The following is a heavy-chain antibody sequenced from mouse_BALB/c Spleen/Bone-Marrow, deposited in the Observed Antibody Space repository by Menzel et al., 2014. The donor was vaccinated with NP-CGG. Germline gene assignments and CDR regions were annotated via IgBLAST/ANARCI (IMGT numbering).Heavy chain of an antibody. D-gene: IGHD3-2*01. V-gene: IGHV1S56*01. J-gene: IGHJ3*01. CDR1: GYTFTSYD. CDR2: IYPGDGST. CDR3: ARSGDSSGYGFAY. Sequence: QVQLKESGPELVKPGALVKISCKASGYTFTSYDINWVKQRPGQGLEWIGWIYPGDGSTKYNEEFKGKATLTADKSSSTAYMQLSSLTSENSAVYFCARSGDSSGYGFAYWGQGTLVTVSA.